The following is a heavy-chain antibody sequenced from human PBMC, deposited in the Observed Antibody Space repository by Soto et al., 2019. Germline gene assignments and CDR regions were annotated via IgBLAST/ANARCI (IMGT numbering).Heavy chain of an antibody. Sequence: QVQLVQSGAEVKKPGSSVKVSCKTSGGTFSTDAISWVRQAPGQGLEWMGGIIPIFGAPDHAQKFHGRVTLTADESTNTVYMELSSLRSEDTAVYYCARILYGDYSVHGMDVWGQGTTVTVSS. V-gene: IGHV1-69*12. J-gene: IGHJ6*02. CDR3: ARILYGDYSVHGMDV. CDR1: GGTFSTDA. CDR2: IIPIFGAP. D-gene: IGHD4-17*01.